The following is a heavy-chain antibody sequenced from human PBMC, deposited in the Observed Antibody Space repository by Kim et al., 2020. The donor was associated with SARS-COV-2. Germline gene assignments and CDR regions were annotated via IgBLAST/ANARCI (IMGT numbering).Heavy chain of an antibody. J-gene: IGHJ5*02. CDR2: ISWNSGSI. Sequence: GGSLRLSCAASGFTFDDYAMHWVRQAPGKGLEWVSGISWNSGSIGYADSVKGRFTISRDNAKNSLYLQMNTLRPEDTALYYCAKSPRLRGPTMGWFDPWGQGTLVTVSS. D-gene: IGHD4-17*01. CDR3: AKSPRLRGPTMGWFDP. CDR1: GFTFDDYA. V-gene: IGHV3-9*01.